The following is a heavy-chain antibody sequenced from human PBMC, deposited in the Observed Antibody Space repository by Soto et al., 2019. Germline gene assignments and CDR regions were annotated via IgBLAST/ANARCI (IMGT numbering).Heavy chain of an antibody. J-gene: IGHJ5*02. CDR1: GFTFDDYV. Sequence: EVQLVESGGGLVQPGGSLRLSCAASGFTFDDYVMHWVRQAPGKGPEWVSGISWKSGTIGYADSVQGRFTISRDNAKNSLYLQMSSLRTEDTAFYYCAKDMSARSDSWLNWFDPWGQGTLVTVSS. CDR3: AKDMSARSDSWLNWFDP. V-gene: IGHV3-9*01. D-gene: IGHD2-2*01. CDR2: ISWKSGTI.